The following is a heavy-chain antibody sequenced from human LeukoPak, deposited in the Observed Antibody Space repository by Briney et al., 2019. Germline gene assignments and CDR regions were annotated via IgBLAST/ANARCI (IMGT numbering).Heavy chain of an antibody. J-gene: IGHJ4*02. CDR2: FYYTGST. CDR1: GGSVSGGSYY. V-gene: IGHV4-61*01. CDR3: ASGQFLVSNDY. D-gene: IGHD5/OR15-5a*01. Sequence: SETLSPTCTVSGGSVSGGSYYWSWIRQPPGKGLEWIGYFYYTGSTNYNPSLKSRVTISVDTSKNQFSLRLSSVTAADTAVYYCASGQFLVSNDYWGQGILVTVYS.